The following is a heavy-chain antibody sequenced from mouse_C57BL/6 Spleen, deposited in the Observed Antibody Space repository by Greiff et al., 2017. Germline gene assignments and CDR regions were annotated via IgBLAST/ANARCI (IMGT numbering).Heavy chain of an antibody. CDR3: ARSDYDDLYYFDY. J-gene: IGHJ2*01. V-gene: IGHV1-55*01. CDR2: IYPGSGST. CDR1: GYTFTSYW. D-gene: IGHD2-13*01. Sequence: QVQLQQPGAELVKPGASVKMSCKASGYTFTSYWITWVKQSPGQGLEWIGDIYPGSGSTNYNEKFKSKATLTVDTSSSTAYMQLSSLTSEDSAVYYCARSDYDDLYYFDYWGQGTTLTVSS.